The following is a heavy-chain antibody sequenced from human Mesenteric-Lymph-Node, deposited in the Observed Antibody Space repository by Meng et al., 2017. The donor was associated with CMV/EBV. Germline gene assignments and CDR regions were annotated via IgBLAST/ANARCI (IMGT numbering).Heavy chain of an antibody. CDR3: ARGYCSSTSCYRAYYYYYGMDV. CDR2: IFYTGFA. Sequence: SETLSLTCTVSGGSMSNYYWSWIRQPPGKGLEWIGNIFYTGFANYNPSLKSRVTISLDTSKNQFSLRLSSVTAADTAVYYCARGYCSSTSCYRAYYYYYGMDVWGQGTTVTVSS. V-gene: IGHV4-59*01. CDR1: GGSMSNYY. J-gene: IGHJ6*02. D-gene: IGHD2-2*01.